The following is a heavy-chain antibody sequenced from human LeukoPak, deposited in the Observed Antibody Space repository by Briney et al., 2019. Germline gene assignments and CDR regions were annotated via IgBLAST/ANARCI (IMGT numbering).Heavy chain of an antibody. J-gene: IGHJ5*02. CDR2: NNAANGNT. Sequence: ASVKVSCKASGYTFINYAMHWVRQAPGQRLEWMGWNNAANGNTKSSEKFQGRLTITRDTTASTVYLDLSSLRSEDTAVYYCARAPGALHFDQWGQGTLVTVTS. D-gene: IGHD1-26*01. CDR1: GYTFINYA. V-gene: IGHV1-3*01. CDR3: ARAPGALHFDQ.